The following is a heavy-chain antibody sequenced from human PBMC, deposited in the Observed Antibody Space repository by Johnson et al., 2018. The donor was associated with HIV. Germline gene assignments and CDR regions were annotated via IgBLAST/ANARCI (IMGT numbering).Heavy chain of an antibody. Sequence: VQLVESGGGVVQPGRSLRLSCAASGFTFSSYGMHWVRQAPGKGLEWVAVISYDGSNKYYADSVKGRFIISRDNAKNSLFLQMNSLRAGDKAVYYCARGGYLDAFDIWGQGTMVTVSS. D-gene: IGHD6-13*01. CDR3: ARGGYLDAFDI. CDR2: ISYDGSNK. V-gene: IGHV3-30*03. J-gene: IGHJ3*02. CDR1: GFTFSSYG.